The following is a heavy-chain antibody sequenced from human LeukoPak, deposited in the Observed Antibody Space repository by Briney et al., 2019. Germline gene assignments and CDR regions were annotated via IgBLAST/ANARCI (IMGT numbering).Heavy chain of an antibody. J-gene: IGHJ4*02. CDR1: RFTFSSYG. CDR2: IQYDGSNE. CDR3: ARAATIAAAAGY. Sequence: GGSLRLSCAASRFTFSSYGMHWVRQAPGKGLEWVAYIQYDGSNEQYVDSVKGRFTISRDNSKNTLYLQMNSLRAEDTAVYYCARAATIAAAAGYWGQGTLVTVSS. D-gene: IGHD6-13*01. V-gene: IGHV3-30*02.